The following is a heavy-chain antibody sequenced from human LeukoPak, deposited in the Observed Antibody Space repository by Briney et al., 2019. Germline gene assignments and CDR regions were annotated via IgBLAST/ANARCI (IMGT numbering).Heavy chain of an antibody. J-gene: IGHJ4*02. D-gene: IGHD6-13*01. CDR3: ARGIIAAAGYYYFDY. V-gene: IGHV3-7*04. CDR1: GFTFSSYW. Sequence: GGSLRLSCAASGFTFSSYWMSWVRQAPGKGLEWVANIKQDGSEKYYVDSVKGRFTISRDNAKNSLYLQMNSLRAEDTAVYYCARGIIAAAGYYYFDYWGQGTQVTVSS. CDR2: IKQDGSEK.